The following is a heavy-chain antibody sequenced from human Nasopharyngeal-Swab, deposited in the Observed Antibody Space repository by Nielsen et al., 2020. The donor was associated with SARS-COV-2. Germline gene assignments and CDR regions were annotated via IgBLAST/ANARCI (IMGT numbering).Heavy chain of an antibody. D-gene: IGHD5-24*01. Sequence: KVSCKGSGYSFTSYWIGWVRQKPGKGLEWMGMVYPGNSEVAYSPSFQGQVTISADKSMNTAYLQWRNLRASDTAMYFCARRAARDGYNYEVDPWGQGTLVTVSS. CDR3: ARRAARDGYNYEVDP. CDR2: VYPGNSEV. CDR1: GYSFTSYW. J-gene: IGHJ5*02. V-gene: IGHV5-51*01.